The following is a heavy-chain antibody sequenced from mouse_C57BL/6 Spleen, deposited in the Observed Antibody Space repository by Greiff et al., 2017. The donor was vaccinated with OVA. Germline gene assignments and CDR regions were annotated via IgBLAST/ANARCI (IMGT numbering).Heavy chain of an antibody. D-gene: IGHD1-1*01. J-gene: IGHJ4*01. V-gene: IGHV14-2*01. CDR1: GFNIKDYY. Sequence: EVMLVESGAELVKPGASVKLSCTASGFNIKDYYMHWVKQRTEQGLEWIGRIDPEDGETKYAPKFQGKATITADTSSNTAYLQLSSLTSEDTAVYYCARGYYYGSSHFPYAMDYWGQGTSVTVAS. CDR2: IDPEDGET. CDR3: ARGYYYGSSHFPYAMDY.